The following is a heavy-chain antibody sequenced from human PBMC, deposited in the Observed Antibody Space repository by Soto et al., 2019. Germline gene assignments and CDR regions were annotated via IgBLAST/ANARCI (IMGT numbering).Heavy chain of an antibody. D-gene: IGHD6-13*01. CDR3: ARDKYYSSTSPNWFDP. J-gene: IGHJ5*02. Sequence: SETLSLTCTVSGGSISSYYWSWIRQPPGKGLEWIGYIYYSGSTNYNPSLKSRVTISVDTSKNQFSLKLSSVTAADTAVYYCARDKYYSSTSPNWFDPWGQGTLVTVSS. V-gene: IGHV4-59*01. CDR1: GGSISSYY. CDR2: IYYSGST.